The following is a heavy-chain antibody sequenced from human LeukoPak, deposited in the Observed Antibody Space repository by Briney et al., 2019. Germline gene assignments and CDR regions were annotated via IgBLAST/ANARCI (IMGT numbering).Heavy chain of an antibody. CDR2: ISAYNGNT. CDR3: ARDGTRGYSGYAAY. CDR1: GGTFSRYA. V-gene: IGHV1-18*01. D-gene: IGHD5-12*01. J-gene: IGHJ4*02. Sequence: ASVKLPCKASGGTFSRYALSWVRQAPGQGLEWMGWISAYNGNTNYAQKLQGRVTMTTDTSTSTAYMELRSLRSDDTAVYYCARDGTRGYSGYAAYWGQGTLVTVSS.